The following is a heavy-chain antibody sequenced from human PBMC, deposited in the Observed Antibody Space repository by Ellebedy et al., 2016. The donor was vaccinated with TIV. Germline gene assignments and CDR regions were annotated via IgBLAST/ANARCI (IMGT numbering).Heavy chain of an antibody. V-gene: IGHV3-53*01. CDR2: IYSGGST. CDR1: GFTVSRTY. Sequence: PGGSLRLSCAASGFTVSRTYMSWVRPAPGKGLEWVSFIYSGGSTYYADSVKGRFTIPRDNSKNPLYLQMNSRRAEDTAVYYCARDMSYGYYDYWGQGTLVTVSS. J-gene: IGHJ4*02. CDR3: ARDMSYGYYDY. D-gene: IGHD4-17*01.